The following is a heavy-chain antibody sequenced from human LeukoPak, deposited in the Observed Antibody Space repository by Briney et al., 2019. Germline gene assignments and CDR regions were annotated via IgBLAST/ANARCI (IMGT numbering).Heavy chain of an antibody. CDR3: ARLPRSSWYWCDY. V-gene: IGHV4-39*01. CDR1: GGSISSSSYY. J-gene: IGHJ4*02. CDR2: IYYSGST. D-gene: IGHD6-13*01. Sequence: TSETLSLTCTVSGGSISSSSYYWGWIRQPPGKGLEWIGSIYYSGSTYYNPTLKSRVTISVDTSKNQFSLKLSSVTAADTAVYYCARLPRSSWYWCDYWGQGTLVTVSS.